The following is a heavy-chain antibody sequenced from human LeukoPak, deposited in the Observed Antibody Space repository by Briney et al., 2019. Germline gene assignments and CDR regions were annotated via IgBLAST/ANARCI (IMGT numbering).Heavy chain of an antibody. Sequence: GGSLRLSCAASGFTFSSYWMHWVRQAPGKGLVWVSRINSDGSSTSYADSVKGRFTISRDNAKNTRYLQMNSLRAEDTAVYYCARSSSPPNWFDPWGQGTLVTVSS. D-gene: IGHD6-13*01. CDR3: ARSSSPPNWFDP. J-gene: IGHJ5*02. V-gene: IGHV3-74*01. CDR1: GFTFSSYW. CDR2: INSDGSST.